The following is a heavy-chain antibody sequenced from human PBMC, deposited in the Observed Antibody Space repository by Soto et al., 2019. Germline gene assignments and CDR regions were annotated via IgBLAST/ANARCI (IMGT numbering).Heavy chain of an antibody. J-gene: IGHJ4*02. CDR3: ARDMVRGVIPKSLFDY. CDR1: GFTFSSYS. Sequence: PGGSLRLSCAASGFTFSSYSMNWVRQAPGKGLEWVSSISSSSSYIYYADSVKGRFTISRDNAKNSLYLQMNSLRAEDTAVYYCARDMVRGVIPKSLFDYWGQGTLVTVSS. CDR2: ISSSSSYI. V-gene: IGHV3-21*01. D-gene: IGHD3-10*01.